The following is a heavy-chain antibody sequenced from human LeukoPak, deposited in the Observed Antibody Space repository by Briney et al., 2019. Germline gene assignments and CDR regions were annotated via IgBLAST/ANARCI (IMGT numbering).Heavy chain of an antibody. V-gene: IGHV4-38-2*02. J-gene: IGHJ3*02. Sequence: SETLSLTCTVSGYSISSGYYWGWIRQPPGKGLEWIGSIYHSGSTHYNPSLKSRVTVSVDTSKNQFSLKLSSVTAADTAVYYCARDSKLGIGAFDIWGQGTMVTVSS. CDR2: IYHSGST. CDR1: GYSISSGYY. D-gene: IGHD7-27*01. CDR3: ARDSKLGIGAFDI.